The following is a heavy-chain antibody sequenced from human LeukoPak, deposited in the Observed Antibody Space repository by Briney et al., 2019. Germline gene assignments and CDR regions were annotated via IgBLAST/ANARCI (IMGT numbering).Heavy chain of an antibody. CDR2: ISGSGGST. J-gene: IGHJ4*02. V-gene: IGHV3-23*01. D-gene: IGHD3-22*01. CDR3: AKDPTMIVVVIPDY. CDR1: GFTFSSYA. Sequence: GGSLRLSCAASGFTFSSYAMSWVRQAPGKGLEWVSAISGSGGSTYYADSVKSRFTISRDNSKNTLYLQMNSLRAEDTAVYYCAKDPTMIVVVIPDYWGQGTLSPSPQ.